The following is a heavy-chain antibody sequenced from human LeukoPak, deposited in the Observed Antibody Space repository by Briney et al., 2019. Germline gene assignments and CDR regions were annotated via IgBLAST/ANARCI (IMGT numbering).Heavy chain of an antibody. D-gene: IGHD2-21*01. CDR2: IKEDGSEK. J-gene: IGHJ4*02. Sequence: GGSLRLSCAASGFTFSNYWMSWVRQAPGKGLEWVANIKEDGSEKYYEDSVNGRFTISRDNAKNLVYLQMNSLRAEDTAVYYCTRDNRYYYWGQGTVVTVSS. V-gene: IGHV3-7*01. CDR1: GFTFSNYW. CDR3: TRDNRYYY.